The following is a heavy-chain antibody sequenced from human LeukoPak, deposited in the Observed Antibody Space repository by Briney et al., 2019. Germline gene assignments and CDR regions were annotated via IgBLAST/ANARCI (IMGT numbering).Heavy chain of an antibody. CDR3: AREGVLGAFDI. CDR2: IYHSGNT. V-gene: IGHV4-38-2*02. D-gene: IGHD2/OR15-2a*01. J-gene: IGHJ3*02. CDR1: GYSINSGYY. Sequence: PSETLSLTCTVSGYSINSGYYWDWIRQPPGKGLEWIGSIYHSGNTYYNPSLKSRVTMSVDTSKNQFSLKLSSVTAADTAVYYCAREGVLGAFDIWGQGKMVTVSS.